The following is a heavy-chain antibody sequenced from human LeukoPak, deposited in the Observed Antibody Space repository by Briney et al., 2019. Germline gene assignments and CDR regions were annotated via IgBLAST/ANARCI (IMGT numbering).Heavy chain of an antibody. V-gene: IGHV3-30-3*01. CDR1: GFTFSSYA. J-gene: IGHJ4*02. CDR3: ARDPCCSGGSCSYFDY. Sequence: GGSLRLSCAASGFTFSSYAMHWVRQAPGKGLEWVAVISYDGSNKYYADSVKGRFTISRDNSKNTLYLQMNSLRAEDTAVYYCARDPCCSGGSCSYFDYWGQGTLVTVSS. D-gene: IGHD2-15*01. CDR2: ISYDGSNK.